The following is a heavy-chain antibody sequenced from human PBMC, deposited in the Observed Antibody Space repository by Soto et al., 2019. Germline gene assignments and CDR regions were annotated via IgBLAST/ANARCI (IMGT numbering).Heavy chain of an antibody. CDR1: GFIFSHYA. V-gene: IGHV3-30-3*01. J-gene: IGHJ6*02. D-gene: IGHD3-10*01. Sequence: VQLVESGGGVVQSGRSLRLSCAASGFIFSHYAMHWVRQAPGKGLEWVAVISYAGSTKFYADAVRGRFTISRDNSKNTVYLKMNSLSADDTAVDYCARDQRGVGEYYDYAMDVCGQGTTVTVSS. CDR2: ISYAGSTK. CDR3: ARDQRGVGEYYDYAMDV.